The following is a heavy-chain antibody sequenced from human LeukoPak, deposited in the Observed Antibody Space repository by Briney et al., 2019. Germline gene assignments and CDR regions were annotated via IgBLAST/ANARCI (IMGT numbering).Heavy chain of an antibody. D-gene: IGHD2-15*01. J-gene: IGHJ5*02. CDR2: INTNTGNP. V-gene: IGHV7-4-1*02. CDR1: GYTFTSYA. Sequence: GASVKVSCKASGYTFTSYAMNWVRQAPGQGLEWMGWINTNTGNPTYAQGFTGRFVFSLDTSVSTAYLQISRLKAEDTAVYYCARDVVVVAATDWFDPWGQGTLVTVSS. CDR3: ARDVVVVAATDWFDP.